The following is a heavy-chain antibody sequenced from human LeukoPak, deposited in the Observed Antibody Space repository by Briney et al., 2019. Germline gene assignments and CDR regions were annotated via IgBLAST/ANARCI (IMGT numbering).Heavy chain of an antibody. CDR3: ARGTVTHAVGY. CDR2: INHSGST. CDR1: GGSFSGYY. Sequence: PSETLPLTCAVYGGSFSGYYWSWIRQPPGKGLEWIGEINHSGSTNYNPSLKSRVTISVDTSKNQFSLKLSSVTAADTAVYYCARGTVTHAVGYWGQGTLVTVSS. D-gene: IGHD4-17*01. J-gene: IGHJ4*02. V-gene: IGHV4-34*01.